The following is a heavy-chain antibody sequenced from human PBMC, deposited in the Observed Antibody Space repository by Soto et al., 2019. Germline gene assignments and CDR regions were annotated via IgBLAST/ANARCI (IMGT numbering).Heavy chain of an antibody. J-gene: IGHJ6*02. Sequence: GGSLRLSCAASGFTFSSYAMHWVRQAPGKGLEWVAVISYDGSNKYYADSVKGRFTISRDNSKNTLYLQMNSLRAEDTAVYYCARTTIEQLVHWNNSYYYGMDVCPQGTTVPVSS. CDR1: GFTFSSYA. D-gene: IGHD6-6*01. V-gene: IGHV3-30-3*01. CDR3: ARTTIEQLVHWNNSYYYGMDV. CDR2: ISYDGSNK.